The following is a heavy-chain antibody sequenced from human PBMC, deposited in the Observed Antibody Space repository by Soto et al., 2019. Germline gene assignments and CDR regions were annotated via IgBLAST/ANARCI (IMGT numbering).Heavy chain of an antibody. D-gene: IGHD3-3*01. CDR1: GGSISDGVYY. Sequence: PSETLSLTCTVSGGSISDGVYYWTWIRHHPGKGLEWIGYIYYSGSTYYNPSPKSRVTISVDTSKNQFSLKLTSVTAAGTAVYYCARDVTDFWSGHEGMDVWGQGTTVTVSS. V-gene: IGHV4-31*02. J-gene: IGHJ6*02. CDR2: IYYSGST. CDR3: ARDVTDFWSGHEGMDV.